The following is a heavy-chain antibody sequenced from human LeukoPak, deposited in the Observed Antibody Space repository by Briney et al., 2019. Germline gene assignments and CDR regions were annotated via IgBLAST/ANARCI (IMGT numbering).Heavy chain of an antibody. CDR1: GYSFTSYW. CDR3: ARHVSLARRKAQSYYDFWSDY. V-gene: IGHV5-51*01. J-gene: IGHJ4*02. CDR2: IYPGDSDT. D-gene: IGHD3-3*01. Sequence: GESLKISCEGSGYSFTSYWIGWVRQMPGKGLEWVGIIYPGDSDTRYSPSFQGQVTISADKSISTAYLQWSSLKASDTAMYYCARHVSLARRKAQSYYDFWSDYWGQGTLVTVSS.